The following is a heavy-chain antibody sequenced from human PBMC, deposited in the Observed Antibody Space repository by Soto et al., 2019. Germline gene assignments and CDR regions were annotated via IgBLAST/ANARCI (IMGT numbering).Heavy chain of an antibody. J-gene: IGHJ6*02. CDR3: VKYCDFVPAAMGYYFYYAMDV. D-gene: IGHD2-2*01. CDR2: ISSSGATT. V-gene: IGHV3-23*01. CDR1: GFTFSTYA. Sequence: PGGSLRLSCAASGFTFSTYAMSWVRQAPGQGLEWVSVISSSGATTYYADSVKGRFTISRDNSQSTLYLQMNSLRAEDTAVYYCVKYCDFVPAAMGYYFYYAMDVWGQGTTVTVS.